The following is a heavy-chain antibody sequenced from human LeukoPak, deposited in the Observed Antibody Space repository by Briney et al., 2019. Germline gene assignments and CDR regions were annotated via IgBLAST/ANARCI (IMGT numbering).Heavy chain of an antibody. CDR1: GYTFTGYY. CDR2: INPNSGGT. V-gene: IGHV1-2*02. J-gene: IGHJ4*02. CDR3: ARVPGITMVRGVPFDY. Sequence: GASVKVSCKASGYTFTGYYMHWVRQAPGQGLEWMGWINPNSGGTNYAQKFQGRVTMTRDTSISTAYMELSRPRSDDTAVYYCARVPGITMVRGVPFDYWGQGTLVTVSS. D-gene: IGHD3-10*01.